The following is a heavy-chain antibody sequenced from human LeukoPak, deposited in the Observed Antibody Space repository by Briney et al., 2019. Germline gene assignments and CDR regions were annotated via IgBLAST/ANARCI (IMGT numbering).Heavy chain of an antibody. Sequence: SETLSLTCTVSGGSISSYYWRWIRQPPGKGLEWIGYIYYSGSTNYNPSLKSRVTISVDTSKNQFSLKLSSVTAADTAVYYCARSIAAAVWGMDVWGQGTTVTVSS. CDR2: IYYSGST. CDR1: GGSISSYY. J-gene: IGHJ6*02. CDR3: ARSIAAAVWGMDV. V-gene: IGHV4-59*08. D-gene: IGHD6-13*01.